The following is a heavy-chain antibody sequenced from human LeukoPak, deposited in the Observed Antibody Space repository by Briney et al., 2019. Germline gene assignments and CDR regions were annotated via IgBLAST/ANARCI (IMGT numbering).Heavy chain of an antibody. CDR1: GCTFRNYA. D-gene: IGHD1-1*01. V-gene: IGHV1-69*13. CDR2: IIPMCGTA. Sequence: ASVKVSCQASGCTFRNYAISLVRQAPGQALECVDGIIPMCGTANYAEVSQGRVTINADEYTSRAYVELSSLRSEDTAVYYCARGDDEAFDLWGRGTGVTVS. CDR3: ARGDDEAFDL. J-gene: IGHJ2*01.